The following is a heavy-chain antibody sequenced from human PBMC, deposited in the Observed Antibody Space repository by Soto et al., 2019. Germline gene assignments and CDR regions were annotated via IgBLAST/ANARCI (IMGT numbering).Heavy chain of an antibody. CDR1: GFTFSNYA. D-gene: IGHD3-10*01. V-gene: IGHV3-9*01. Sequence: GGSLRLSCAASGFTFSNYAMSWVRQAPGKGLEWVSGISWNSGSIGYADSVKGRFTISRDNAKNSLYLQMNSLRAEDTALYYCAKDIGDGYYYYGMDVWGQGTTVTVSS. CDR2: ISWNSGSI. CDR3: AKDIGDGYYYYGMDV. J-gene: IGHJ6*02.